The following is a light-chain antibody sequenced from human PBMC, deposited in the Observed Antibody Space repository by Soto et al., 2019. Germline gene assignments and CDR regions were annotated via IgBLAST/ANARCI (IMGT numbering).Light chain of an antibody. CDR3: QQRSDWPPAIT. CDR1: QSVRSS. J-gene: IGKJ5*01. V-gene: IGKV3-11*01. CDR2: DAS. Sequence: EIVLTQSPATLSLSPGDSATLSCRASQSVRSSLAWYQQKPGLAPSLLIYDASNRATGIPARFSGSGSGTDFTLTISSLEPEDFAVYYCQQRSDWPPAITFGQGTRLEIK.